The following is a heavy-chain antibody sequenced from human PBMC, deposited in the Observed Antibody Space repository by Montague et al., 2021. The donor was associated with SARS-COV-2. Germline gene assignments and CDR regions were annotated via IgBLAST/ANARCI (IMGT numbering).Heavy chain of an antibody. CDR3: ARGDGLGPYTGYAFDI. V-gene: IGHV6-1*01. CDR2: LLYRNKWFD. Sequence: CTISGDSVADLRRCSDEHRHEPSTEPNWVCRLLYRNKWFDHYEVSMNGRISIKADTSKNQFSLQLDSVTPEDTAVYYCARGDGLGPYTGYAFDIWGQGTLVTVSS. CDR1: GDSVADLRRC. J-gene: IGHJ3*02. D-gene: IGHD3-16*01.